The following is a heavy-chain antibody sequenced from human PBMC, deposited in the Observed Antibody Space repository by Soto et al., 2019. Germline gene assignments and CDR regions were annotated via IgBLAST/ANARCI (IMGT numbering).Heavy chain of an antibody. V-gene: IGHV2-5*02. CDR3: SHRPLPYRYYFDY. CDR2: IYWDDDT. CDR1: GFSLSTPGVG. D-gene: IGHD4-4*01. J-gene: IGHJ4*02. Sequence: QITLKESGPTLVKPTQTLTLTCTFSGFSLSTPGVGVGWIRQPPGKSLEWLGIIYWDDDTWYSPSLKSRLTITSDTSKDRVALAMPNIDPVDTAPYYCSHRPLPYRYYFDYCGQGTLVTVSS.